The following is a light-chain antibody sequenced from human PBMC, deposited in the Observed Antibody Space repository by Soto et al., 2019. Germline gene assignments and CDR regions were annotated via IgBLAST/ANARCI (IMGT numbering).Light chain of an antibody. J-gene: IGKJ1*01. V-gene: IGKV1-5*01. Sequence: DIQMPQSPSTLSASVGDRVTITCRASQSISSWLAWYQQKPGKAPKVLIYDASSLERGVPSRFSDSGSGTEFTLTISSLQPDDFATYYCQQYNSYSQTFGQGTKVEIK. CDR2: DAS. CDR3: QQYNSYSQT. CDR1: QSISSW.